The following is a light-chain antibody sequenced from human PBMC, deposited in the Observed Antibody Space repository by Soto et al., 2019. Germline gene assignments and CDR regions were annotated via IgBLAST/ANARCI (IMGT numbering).Light chain of an antibody. CDR1: SSDVGGYNY. J-gene: IGLJ3*02. CDR3: SSYTSSSLWV. V-gene: IGLV2-14*01. CDR2: EVS. Sequence: QSVLTQPASVSGSPGQSITISCTGTSSDVGGYNYVSWYQHHPGKAPKLMIYEVSNRPSGVSNRVSGSKSGNTASLTISGLQAEDEADYYCSSYTSSSLWVFGGGTKLTVL.